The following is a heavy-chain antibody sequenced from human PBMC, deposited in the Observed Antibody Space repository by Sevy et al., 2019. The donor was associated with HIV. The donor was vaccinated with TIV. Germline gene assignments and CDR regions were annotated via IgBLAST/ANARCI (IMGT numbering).Heavy chain of an antibody. D-gene: IGHD2-8*01. CDR2: VNPEGGDT. Sequence: ASVKVSCKASGYTFTGYYVHWMRQAPGQGLEWMGWVNPEGGDTNYERNFQGRVTMTRDTSINTAYMELSSLTSDDTVVYYCARGSEVRGSTNSAFEIWGQGTMVTVSS. V-gene: IGHV1-2*02. CDR3: ARGSEVRGSTNSAFEI. CDR1: GYTFTGYY. J-gene: IGHJ3*02.